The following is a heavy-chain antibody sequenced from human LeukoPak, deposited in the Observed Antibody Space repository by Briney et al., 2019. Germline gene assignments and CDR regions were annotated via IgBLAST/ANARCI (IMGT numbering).Heavy chain of an antibody. Sequence: GGSLRLSCAASGFTFSSYAMSWVRQAPGKGLEWVSGISVSGGGTYYADSVKGRFTISRDNSKNTLYLQMNSLRAEDTAVYYCAKDGANFLGYYDILTGYYYFDYWGQGTLVTVSS. CDR2: ISVSGGGT. J-gene: IGHJ4*02. CDR3: AKDGANFLGYYDILTGYYYFDY. D-gene: IGHD3-9*01. CDR1: GFTFSSYA. V-gene: IGHV3-23*01.